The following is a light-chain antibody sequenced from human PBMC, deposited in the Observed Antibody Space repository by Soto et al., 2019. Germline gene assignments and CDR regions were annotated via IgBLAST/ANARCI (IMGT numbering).Light chain of an antibody. Sequence: IQMTQSPSTLPASLGDRVTITCRASQSISSWLAWYQQKPGKAPKLLIYDASSLESGVPSRFSGSGSGTKFTLTIASLQPDDFATYYCQQYETFSGTFGPGTKVDIK. CDR2: DAS. J-gene: IGKJ1*01. V-gene: IGKV1-5*01. CDR1: QSISSW. CDR3: QQYETFSGT.